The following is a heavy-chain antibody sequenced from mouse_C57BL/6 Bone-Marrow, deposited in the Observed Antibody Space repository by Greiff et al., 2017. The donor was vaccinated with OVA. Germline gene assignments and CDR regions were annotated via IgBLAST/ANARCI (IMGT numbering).Heavy chain of an antibody. V-gene: IGHV5-4*01. Sequence: EVQVVESGGGLVKPGGSLKLSCAASGFTFSSYAMSWVRQTPEKRLAWVATISDGGSYTYYPDNVKGRFTISRDNAKNNLYLQMSHLKSEDTAMYYCARAYYYGSSLPFDYWGQGTTLTVSS. D-gene: IGHD1-1*01. CDR3: ARAYYYGSSLPFDY. CDR2: ISDGGSYT. J-gene: IGHJ2*01. CDR1: GFTFSSYA.